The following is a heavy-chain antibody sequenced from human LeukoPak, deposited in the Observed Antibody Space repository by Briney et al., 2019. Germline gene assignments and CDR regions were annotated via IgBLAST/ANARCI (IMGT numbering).Heavy chain of an antibody. J-gene: IGHJ4*02. CDR1: GFTFSNAW. CDR3: TRDQTPYY. V-gene: IGHV3-15*01. Sequence: GGSLRLSCAASGFTFSNAWMSWVRQAPGKGLEWVGRIKSKTDGGTTDYAAPVKGRFTISRDDSKGIAYLQMNSLKNEDTAVYYCTRDQTPYYWGQGTLVTVSS. CDR2: IKSKTDGGTT.